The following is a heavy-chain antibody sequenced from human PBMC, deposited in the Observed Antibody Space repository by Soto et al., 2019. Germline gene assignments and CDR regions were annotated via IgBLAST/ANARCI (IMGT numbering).Heavy chain of an antibody. Sequence: QVQLVQSGTEVKEPGASVKVSCKASGYTFTSYEMNWVRQAAGQGLEWMGWMNPNSGNTGYAQKFQGRVTMTRNISISTAYMELKSLRSEDTAVYYCARHYSLWSGRYYNRYDPWGQGTLVTVSS. D-gene: IGHD3-3*01. J-gene: IGHJ5*02. CDR3: ARHYSLWSGRYYNRYDP. CDR2: MNPNSGNT. V-gene: IGHV1-8*01. CDR1: GYTFTSYE.